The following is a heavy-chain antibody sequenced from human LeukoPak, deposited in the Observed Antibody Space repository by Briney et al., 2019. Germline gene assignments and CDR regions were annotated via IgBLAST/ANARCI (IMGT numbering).Heavy chain of an antibody. CDR1: GGSFSSSTYY. Sequence: SETLSLTCTVSGGSFSSSTYYWVWMRQAPGKVLEWFGSIYYSGSTYYNPSLKSRVTMSVATSKSHFSLKLSSVTAADTAAYYCARHAGGISATGTKPFDYWGQGTLVTVSS. V-gene: IGHV4-39*01. J-gene: IGHJ4*02. CDR2: IYYSGST. D-gene: IGHD6-13*01. CDR3: ARHAGGISATGTKPFDY.